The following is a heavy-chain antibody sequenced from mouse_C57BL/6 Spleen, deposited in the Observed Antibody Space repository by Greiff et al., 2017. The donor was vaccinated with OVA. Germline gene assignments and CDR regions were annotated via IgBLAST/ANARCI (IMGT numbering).Heavy chain of an antibody. CDR3: ARPNYYGSSYLYFDV. D-gene: IGHD1-1*01. J-gene: IGHJ1*03. CDR1: GYTFTDYN. V-gene: IGHV1-18*01. CDR2: INPNNGGT. Sequence: EVQLQESGPELVKPGASVKIPCKASGYTFTDYNMDWVKQSHGKSLEWIGDINPNNGGTIYNQKFKGKATLTVDKSSITAYMEVRSLTSEDTAVYYCARPNYYGSSYLYFDVWGTGTTVTVSS.